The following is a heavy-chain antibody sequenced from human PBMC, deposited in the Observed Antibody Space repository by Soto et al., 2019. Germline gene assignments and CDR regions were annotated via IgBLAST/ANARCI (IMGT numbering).Heavy chain of an antibody. V-gene: IGHV1-2*02. Sequence: QVQLVQSGAEVKKPGASVKVSCKASGYTFTGYYMHWVRQAPGQGLEWMGWINPNSGGTNYAQKFKGGVTMTRDTSISTAYMELGRLRSDDTAVYYCARSSKNQYCSGGSCYADYYYYMDVWGKGTTVTVSS. D-gene: IGHD2-15*01. CDR3: ARSSKNQYCSGGSCYADYYYYMDV. CDR2: INPNSGGT. CDR1: GYTFTGYY. J-gene: IGHJ6*03.